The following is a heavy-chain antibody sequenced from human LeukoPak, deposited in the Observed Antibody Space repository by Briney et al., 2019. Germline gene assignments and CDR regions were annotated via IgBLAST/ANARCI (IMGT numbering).Heavy chain of an antibody. D-gene: IGHD3-3*01. V-gene: IGHV4-4*07. CDR2: IYTSGST. CDR1: GGSISSYY. J-gene: IGHJ4*02. Sequence: PSETLSLTCTVSGGSISSYYWSWIRQPAGKGLEWIGRIYTSGSTNYNPSLKGRVTMSVDTSKNQFSLKLSSVTAADTAVYYCARVDSLWSGYSFDYWGQGTLVTVSS. CDR3: ARVDSLWSGYSFDY.